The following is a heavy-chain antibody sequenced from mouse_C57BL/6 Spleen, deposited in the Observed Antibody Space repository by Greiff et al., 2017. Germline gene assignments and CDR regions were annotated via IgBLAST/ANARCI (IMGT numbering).Heavy chain of an antibody. CDR1: GYTFTDYY. CDR3: ARWAGDNSSGYRYYAMDY. Sequence: EVQLQQSGPELVKPGASVKISCKASGYTFTDYYMNWVKQSHGKSLEWIGDINPNNGGTSYNQKFKGKATLTVDKSSSTAYMELRSLTAEDSAVYYCARWAGDNSSGYRYYAMDYWGQGTSVTVSS. J-gene: IGHJ4*01. D-gene: IGHD3-2*02. CDR2: INPNNGGT. V-gene: IGHV1-26*01.